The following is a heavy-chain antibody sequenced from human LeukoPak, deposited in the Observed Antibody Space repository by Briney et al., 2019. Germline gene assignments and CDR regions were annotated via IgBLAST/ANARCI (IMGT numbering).Heavy chain of an antibody. J-gene: IGHJ6*04. CDR2: ISAYNGNT. CDR3: ARNRWGQQLVGWDRYYYYGMDV. Sequence: ASVKVSCKASGYTFTSYGISWVRQAPGQGLEWMGWISAYNGNTNYAQKLQGRVTMTTDTSTSTAYMELRSLRPDDTAVYYCARNRWGQQLVGWDRYYYYGMDVWGKGTTVTVSS. V-gene: IGHV1-18*04. CDR1: GYTFTSYG. D-gene: IGHD6-13*01.